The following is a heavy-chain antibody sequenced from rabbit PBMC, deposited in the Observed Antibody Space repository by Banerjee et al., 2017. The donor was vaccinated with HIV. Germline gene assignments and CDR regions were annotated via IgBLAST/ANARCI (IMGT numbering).Heavy chain of an antibody. Sequence: QSLEESGGDLVKPGASLTLTCKASGFDFNNNFYMCWVRQAPGKGLEWIACIYGDSSGSTWYATRAKGRFTISKTSSTTVTLQMTSLTAADTATYFCARDLTDAIGWNFGWWGPGTLVTVS. J-gene: IGHJ4*01. V-gene: IGHV1S40*01. CDR3: ARDLTDAIGWNFGW. CDR1: GFDFNNNFY. D-gene: IGHD4-1*01. CDR2: IYGDSSGST.